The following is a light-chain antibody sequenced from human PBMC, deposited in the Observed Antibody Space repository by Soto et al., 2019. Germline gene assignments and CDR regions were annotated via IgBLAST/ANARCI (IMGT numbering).Light chain of an antibody. CDR1: SNDVGRYNQ. Sequence: QSVLAQPASVSGSPGQSITISCTGSSNDVGRYNQVSWYQQHPGKAPKVMMYEGSQRPSGVSNRFSGSKSGNTASLTISGLQAEDEADYYCCSYVGSTTYVFGTGTKVTVL. CDR3: CSYVGSTTYV. CDR2: EGS. V-gene: IGLV2-23*01. J-gene: IGLJ1*01.